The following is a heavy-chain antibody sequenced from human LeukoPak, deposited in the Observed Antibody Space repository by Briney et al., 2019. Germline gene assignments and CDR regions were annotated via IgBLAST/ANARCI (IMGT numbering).Heavy chain of an antibody. CDR3: ARGRESSWYFLYYYYYMDA. V-gene: IGHV1-8*01. CDR2: MNPNSGNT. D-gene: IGHD6-13*01. J-gene: IGHJ6*03. Sequence: ASVKVSCKASGYTFTSYDINWVRQATGQGLEWMGWMNPNSGNTGYAQKFQGRVTMTRNTTISTAYMELSSLRSEDTAVYYCARGRESSWYFLYYYYYMDAWGKGTTVTVSS. CDR1: GYTFTSYD.